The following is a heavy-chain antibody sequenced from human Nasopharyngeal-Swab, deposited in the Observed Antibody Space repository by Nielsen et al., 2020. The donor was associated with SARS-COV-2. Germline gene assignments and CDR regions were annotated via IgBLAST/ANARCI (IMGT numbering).Heavy chain of an antibody. V-gene: IGHV3-23*01. J-gene: IGHJ4*02. CDR3: ARYDDYYDSSGYAY. CDR1: GFTFSSYA. CDR2: ISGSGGST. D-gene: IGHD3-22*01. Sequence: GESLKISCAASGFTFSSYAMSWVRQAPGKGLEWDSVISGSGGSTYYADSVKGRFTISRDNSKNTLYLQMNSLRAEDTAVYYCARYDDYYDSSGYAYWGQGTLVTVSS.